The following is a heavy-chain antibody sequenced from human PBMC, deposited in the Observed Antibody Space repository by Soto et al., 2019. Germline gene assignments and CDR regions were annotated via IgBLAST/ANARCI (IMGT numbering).Heavy chain of an antibody. D-gene: IGHD3-22*01. V-gene: IGHV3-15*07. CDR3: TTDPVTMIVVVPSSG. Sequence: GGSLRLSCAASGFTFTNAWMNWVRQTPGKGLEWVGRISTKSGGETTYSAPPVRGRFTISRDDSKNTLYLQMNSLKTEDTAVYYCTTDPVTMIVVVPSSGWGQGTLVTVSS. CDR2: ISTKSGGETT. CDR1: GFTFTNAW. J-gene: IGHJ4*02.